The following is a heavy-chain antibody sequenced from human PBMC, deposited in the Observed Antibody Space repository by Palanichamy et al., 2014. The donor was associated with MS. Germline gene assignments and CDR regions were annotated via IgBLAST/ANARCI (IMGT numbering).Heavy chain of an antibody. Sequence: QVQLVQSGAEVKKPGASVKVSCKASGSTFTSYYMHWVRQAPGQGLEWMGIINPSGDNTNYAQKFQGRVTMTRDTSTSTVYMELSSLRFEDTAVYYCALTVVVIDDAFDVWGQGTMVTVSS. CDR2: INPSGDNT. V-gene: IGHV1-46*01. CDR1: GSTFTSYY. J-gene: IGHJ3*01. CDR3: ALTVVVIDDAFDV. D-gene: IGHD2-21*01.